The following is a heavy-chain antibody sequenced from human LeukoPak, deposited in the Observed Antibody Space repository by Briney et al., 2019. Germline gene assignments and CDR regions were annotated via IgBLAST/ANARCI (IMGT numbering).Heavy chain of an antibody. V-gene: IGHV4-59*01. CDR2: ISYSGNT. Sequence: SETLSLTCTVSGGSIRGFYWSWTRQPPGKGLEWIGYISYSGNTNYNPSLKSRVTKSVDTSKNQFSLKLSSVTAADTAVYYCARGQLGSGMDDPWGQGTLVTVTS. D-gene: IGHD3-10*01. CDR3: ARGQLGSGMDDP. J-gene: IGHJ5*02. CDR1: GGSIRGFY.